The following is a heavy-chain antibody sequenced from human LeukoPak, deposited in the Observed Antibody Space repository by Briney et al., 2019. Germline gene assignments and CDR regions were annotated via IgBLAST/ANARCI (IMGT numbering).Heavy chain of an antibody. Sequence: GGALRLSCAASGFTFSSFERDWVRQAPVKGLEWVSYISGSGSTIYYADSVKGRFTISRDKAKNSLYLQMNSLRAGDTAVYYCAREMGGSPFDYWGQGTLVTVSS. J-gene: IGHJ4*02. CDR1: GFTFSSFE. D-gene: IGHD5-12*01. CDR2: ISGSGSTI. V-gene: IGHV3-48*03. CDR3: AREMGGSPFDY.